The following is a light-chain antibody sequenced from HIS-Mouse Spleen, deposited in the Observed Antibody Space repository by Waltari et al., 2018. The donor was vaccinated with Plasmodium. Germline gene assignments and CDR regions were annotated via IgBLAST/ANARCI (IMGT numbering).Light chain of an antibody. V-gene: IGKV3-15*01. CDR3: QQYNNWSFT. Sequence: EIVMTQSPATLSVSPGERATLSCRASQSVSSNLAWYQQKPGQAPRLLIYGESTRATGSPARFSGSGSGTEFTLTISSLQSEDFAVYYCQQYNNWSFTFGPGTKVDIK. CDR1: QSVSSN. CDR2: GES. J-gene: IGKJ3*01.